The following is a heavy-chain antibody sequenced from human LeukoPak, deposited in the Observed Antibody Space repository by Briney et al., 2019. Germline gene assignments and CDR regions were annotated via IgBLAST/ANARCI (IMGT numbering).Heavy chain of an antibody. CDR1: GGSVSGGSYY. D-gene: IGHD3-3*01. V-gene: IGHV4-61*01. CDR3: ARTDYDFWSGYYWSGMDV. CDR2: IYYSGST. Sequence: PSETLSLTCTVSGGSVSGGSYYWSWIRQPPGKGLEWIGYIYYSGSTNDSPSLKSRVTISVDTSKNQFSLKLSSVTAADTAVYYCARTDYDFWSGYYWSGMDVWGQGTTVTVSS. J-gene: IGHJ6*02.